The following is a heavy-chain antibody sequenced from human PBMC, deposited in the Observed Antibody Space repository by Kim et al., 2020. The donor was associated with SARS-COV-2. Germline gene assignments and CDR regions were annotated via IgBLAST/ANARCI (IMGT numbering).Heavy chain of an antibody. CDR2: INPNTGDT. Sequence: ASVKVSCKASGYTFSGYYMHWVRQAPGQGLEWMGWINPNTGDTNYAQKFQGRVTMTRDTSISTGHMELTRLRSDDTAVYYCAREVTMTNSFDFWGLGTLV. CDR3: AREVTMTNSFDF. J-gene: IGHJ4*02. V-gene: IGHV1-2*02. CDR1: GYTFSGYY. D-gene: IGHD3-22*01.